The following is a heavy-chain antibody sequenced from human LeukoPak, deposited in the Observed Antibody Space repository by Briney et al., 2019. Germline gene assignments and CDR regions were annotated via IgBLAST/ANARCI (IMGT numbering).Heavy chain of an antibody. CDR2: FYNSGRS. D-gene: IGHD3-16*01. V-gene: IGHV4-59*01. CDR3: TRGAGWLIDY. CDR1: DDSISDYY. Sequence: SETLSLTCTVSDDSISDYYRGWIRQPPGKGLEWIGYFYNSGRSTYNPSLKSRVTISADTSKNHFSLKLNSVTTADTAVYYCTRGAGWLIDYWGQGTLVTVSS. J-gene: IGHJ4*02.